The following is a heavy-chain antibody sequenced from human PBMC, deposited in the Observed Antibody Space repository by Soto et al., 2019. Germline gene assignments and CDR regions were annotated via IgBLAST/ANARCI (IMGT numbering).Heavy chain of an antibody. CDR1: DGSISSNF. Sequence: PSETLSLTCTVSDGSISSNFWSWIRQPPGKGLEWIGYVNYSGSAKYNPSLKSRVTISVDTSKNQFSLKLSSVTAADTAVYYCARTLYSYGPRFDYWGQGTLVTVSS. J-gene: IGHJ4*02. CDR2: VNYSGSA. V-gene: IGHV4-59*01. D-gene: IGHD5-18*01. CDR3: ARTLYSYGPRFDY.